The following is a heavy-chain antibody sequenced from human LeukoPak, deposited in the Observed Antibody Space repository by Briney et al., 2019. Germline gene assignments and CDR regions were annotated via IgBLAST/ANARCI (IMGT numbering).Heavy chain of an antibody. V-gene: IGHV3-30*04. CDR3: AKVLWIQLWLLPPDY. Sequence: GGSLRLSCAASGFTFSSYAMHWVRQAPGKGLEWVAVISYDGSNKYYADSVKGRFTISRDNSKNTLYLQMNSLRAEDTAVYYCAKVLWIQLWLLPPDYWGQGTLVTVSS. J-gene: IGHJ4*02. CDR1: GFTFSSYA. D-gene: IGHD5-18*01. CDR2: ISYDGSNK.